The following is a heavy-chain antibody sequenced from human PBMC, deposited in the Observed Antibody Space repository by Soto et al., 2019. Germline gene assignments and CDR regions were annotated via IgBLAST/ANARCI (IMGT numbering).Heavy chain of an antibody. Sequence: GECLKISCVGSGFSFSRYTVGWVRQVPGNGLEWMGVIHPGDSDTRYSPSFQGQVTISADKSISTAYLQWSSLKASDTAMYYCTLSYGDSYYYYYGMDVWGQGTTVTVSS. J-gene: IGHJ6*02. D-gene: IGHD4-17*01. V-gene: IGHV5-51*01. CDR2: IHPGDSDT. CDR1: GFSFSRYT. CDR3: TLSYGDSYYYYYGMDV.